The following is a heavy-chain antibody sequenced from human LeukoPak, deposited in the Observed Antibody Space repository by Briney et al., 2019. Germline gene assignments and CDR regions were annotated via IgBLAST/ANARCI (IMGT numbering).Heavy chain of an antibody. CDR1: GITFSALY. Sequence: PGGALRLSCVGSGITFSALYMTWIRQAPGKGGEGGSSISSSRSPTYYADSVHGRFPLSTDNLKKTLYLQMNSLRAEDAAVYFCARVPAWFGEFDNYVLDVWGQGTTVTVSS. V-gene: IGHV3-11*01. CDR2: ISSSRSPT. CDR3: ARVPAWFGEFDNYVLDV. D-gene: IGHD3-10*01. J-gene: IGHJ6*02.